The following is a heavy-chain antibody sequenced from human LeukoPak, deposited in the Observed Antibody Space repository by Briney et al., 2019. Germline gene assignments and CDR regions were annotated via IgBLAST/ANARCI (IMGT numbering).Heavy chain of an antibody. J-gene: IGHJ5*02. Sequence: PSETLSLTRAVYGGSFSGYYWSWIRQPPGKGLEWIGEINHSGSTNYNPSLKSRVTISVDTSKNQFSLKLSSVTAADTAVYYCARLEDYGSGSYYKFNWFDPWGQGTLVTVSS. CDR3: ARLEDYGSGSYYKFNWFDP. CDR2: INHSGST. CDR1: GGSFSGYY. V-gene: IGHV4-34*01. D-gene: IGHD3-10*01.